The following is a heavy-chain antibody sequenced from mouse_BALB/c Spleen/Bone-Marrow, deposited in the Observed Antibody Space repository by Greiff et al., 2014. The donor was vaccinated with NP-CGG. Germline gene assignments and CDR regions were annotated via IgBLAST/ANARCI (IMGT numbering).Heavy chain of an antibody. J-gene: IGHJ1*01. V-gene: IGHV1-7*01. D-gene: IGHD2-4*01. CDR2: INPSTGNT. CDR1: GYTFTTYW. CDR3: ARGLQGGDFDV. Sequence: QVQLKESGAELAKPGASVKMSCKASGYTFTTYWIHWVKQRPGQGLEWIGYINPSTGNTEYNQKFRDRATLTADKSSSTPYMQLSSTTYEDSAVYYCARGLQGGDFDVWGAGTTVTVAS.